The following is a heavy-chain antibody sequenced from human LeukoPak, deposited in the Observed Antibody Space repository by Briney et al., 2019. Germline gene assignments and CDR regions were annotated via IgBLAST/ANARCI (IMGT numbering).Heavy chain of an antibody. CDR3: ARDAFDI. V-gene: IGHV3-66*01. CDR1: GFTVSSNY. J-gene: IGHJ3*02. Sequence: GGSLRLSCAAAGFTVSSNYMSWVRQAPGKGLEWVSVIYSGGSTYYADSVQGRFTISRDNSKNTLYLQMNSLRAEDTAVYYCARDAFDIWGQGTMVTVSS. CDR2: IYSGGST.